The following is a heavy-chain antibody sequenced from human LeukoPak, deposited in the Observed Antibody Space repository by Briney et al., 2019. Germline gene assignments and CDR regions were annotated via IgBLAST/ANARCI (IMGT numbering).Heavy chain of an antibody. CDR1: GGTFSSYA. V-gene: IGHV1-69*04. CDR2: IIPILGIA. CDR3: ARGPHSSSSGKFDY. Sequence: SVKVSCKASGGTFSSYAISWVRQAPGQGLEWMGRIIPILGIANYAQKFQGRVTITADKSTSTAYMELSSLRSEDTAVYYCARGPHSSSSGKFDYWGQGTLVTVSS. J-gene: IGHJ4*02. D-gene: IGHD6-6*01.